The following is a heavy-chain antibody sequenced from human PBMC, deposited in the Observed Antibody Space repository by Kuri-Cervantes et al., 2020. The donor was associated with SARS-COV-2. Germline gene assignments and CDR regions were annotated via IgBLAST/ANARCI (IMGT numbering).Heavy chain of an antibody. D-gene: IGHD3-9*01. Sequence: GGSLRLSCAASGFTSSSYGMHWVRQAPGKGLEWVAVIWYDGSNKYYADSVKGRFTISRDNSKNTLYLQMNSLRAEDTAVYYCARDLGDILTGYYNGGYYYYGMDVWGQGTTVTVSS. CDR3: ARDLGDILTGYYNGGYYYYGMDV. J-gene: IGHJ6*02. CDR1: GFTSSSYG. V-gene: IGHV3-33*01. CDR2: IWYDGSNK.